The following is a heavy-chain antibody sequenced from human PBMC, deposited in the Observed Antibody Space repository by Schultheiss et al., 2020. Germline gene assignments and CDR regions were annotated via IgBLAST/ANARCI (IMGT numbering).Heavy chain of an antibody. CDR1: GYTFTGYY. J-gene: IGHJ6*02. V-gene: IGHV1-8*02. CDR2: MNPNSGNT. D-gene: IGHD3-10*01. Sequence: ASVKVSCKASGYTFTGYYMHWVRQAPGQGLEWMGWMNPNSGNTGYAQKFQGRVTMTRNTSISTAYMELSSLRSEDTAVYYCARANVWFGELLSSASYYYYGMDVWGQGTTVTVSS. CDR3: ARANVWFGELLSSASYYYYGMDV.